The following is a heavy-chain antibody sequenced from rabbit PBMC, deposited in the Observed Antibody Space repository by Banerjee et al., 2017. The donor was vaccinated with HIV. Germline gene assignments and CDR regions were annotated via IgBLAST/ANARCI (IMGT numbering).Heavy chain of an antibody. CDR1: GFSFSGGYN. J-gene: IGHJ4*01. D-gene: IGHD2-1*01. CDR3: ARDDYYDDYGDLGYYYFNL. CDR2: INTLGSA. Sequence: QQLEESGGGLVKPGASLTLTCTASGFSFSGGYNMQWVRQSPGKGLESIGFINTLGSAYYASWAKGRFTISKTSSTTVTLQMTSLTAADTATYFCARDDYYDDYGDLGYYYFNLWGQGTLVTVS. V-gene: IGHV1S40*01.